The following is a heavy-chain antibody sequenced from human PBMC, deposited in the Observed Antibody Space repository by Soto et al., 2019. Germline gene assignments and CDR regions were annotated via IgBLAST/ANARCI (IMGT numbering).Heavy chain of an antibody. CDR3: ATKDDHKDDQPYYYGMDI. CDR2: FSVFNGDT. D-gene: IGHD3-16*01. CDR1: GYTSSSYG. V-gene: IGHV1-18*01. Sequence: ASVKVSCKAIGYTSSSYGINWVRQAPGQGLEWMGWFSVFNGDTKYAQKFQGRVAITKDPGTSTAHMELRSLRSDDAAVYFCATKDDHKDDQPYYYGMDIWGQGTTVTVSS. J-gene: IGHJ6*02.